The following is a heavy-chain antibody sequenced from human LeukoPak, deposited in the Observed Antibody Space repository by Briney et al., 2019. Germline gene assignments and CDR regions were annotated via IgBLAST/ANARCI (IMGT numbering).Heavy chain of an antibody. D-gene: IGHD3-10*01. V-gene: IGHV1-2*02. CDR2: INPNSGGT. Sequence: ASVKVSCKASGYTFTGYYMHWVRQAPGQGLEWMGWINPNSGGTNYAQKFQGRVTMTRDASISTAYMELSRLRSDDTAVYYCATDSNSMVRGVFGYWGQGTLVTVSS. J-gene: IGHJ4*02. CDR1: GYTFTGYY. CDR3: ATDSNSMVRGVFGY.